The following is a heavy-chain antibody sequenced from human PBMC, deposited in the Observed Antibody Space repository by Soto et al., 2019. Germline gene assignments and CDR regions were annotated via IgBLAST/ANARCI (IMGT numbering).Heavy chain of an antibody. CDR2: INPNSGGT. CDR1: GYTFTGYY. D-gene: IGHD3-22*01. Sequence: ASVKVSCKASGYTFTGYYMHWVRQAPGQGLEWMGWINPNSGGTNYAQKFQGWVTMTRDTSISTAYMELSRLRSDDTAVYYCARGGGPYDSSGYYYHYFDYWGQGTLVTVSS. V-gene: IGHV1-2*04. CDR3: ARGGGPYDSSGYYYHYFDY. J-gene: IGHJ4*02.